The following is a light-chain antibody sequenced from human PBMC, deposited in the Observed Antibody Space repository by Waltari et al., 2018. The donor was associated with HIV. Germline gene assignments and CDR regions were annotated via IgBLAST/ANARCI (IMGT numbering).Light chain of an antibody. V-gene: IGLV1-47*01. CDR3: VGWDGSLSGYV. J-gene: IGLJ1*01. Sequence: QSVLTQPPSASGTPGQTVTISCSGSSSNIGNDNVYWYQQLPGMTPKLLIYKNYQRPSGLPDRFAGSKSGTSASLSISGRRSEDEADYYCVGWDGSLSGYVFGAGTKVTVL. CDR1: SSNIGNDN. CDR2: KNY.